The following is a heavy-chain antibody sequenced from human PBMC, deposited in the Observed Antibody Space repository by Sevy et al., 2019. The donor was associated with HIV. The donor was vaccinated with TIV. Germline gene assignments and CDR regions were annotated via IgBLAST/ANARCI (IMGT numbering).Heavy chain of an antibody. CDR2: ISYNGGST. CDR1: GFTFSSYA. Sequence: GGSLRLSCSASGFTFSSYAMHWVRQAPGKGLEYVSAISYNGGSTYYADSVKGRFTISRDNSKNTLYLEMNSLRTEDTAVYYCARDQGAVVIVAATLFEYWGQGTLVTVSS. CDR3: ARDQGAVVIVAATLFEY. V-gene: IGHV3-64*04. D-gene: IGHD2-15*01. J-gene: IGHJ4*02.